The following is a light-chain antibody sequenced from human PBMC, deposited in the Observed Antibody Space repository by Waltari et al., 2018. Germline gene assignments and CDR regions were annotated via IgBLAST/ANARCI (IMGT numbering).Light chain of an antibody. J-gene: IGKJ2*01. CDR1: QSISSY. CDR3: QQSYSTLSYT. CDR2: AAS. Sequence: DIQMTQSPSSLSASVGDRVTITCRASQSISSYVNWYQQKPGKAPKLLIYAASSLQSGVPSRFSGSGSGTDFTLTISSLQPEDFATYYCQQSYSTLSYTFGQGTKLEIK. V-gene: IGKV1-39*01.